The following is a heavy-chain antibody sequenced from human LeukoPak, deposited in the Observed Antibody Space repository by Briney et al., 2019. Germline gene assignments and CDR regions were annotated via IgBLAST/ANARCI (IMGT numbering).Heavy chain of an antibody. CDR2: TSAYNGNR. V-gene: IGHV1-18*01. J-gene: IGHJ4*02. D-gene: IGHD3-10*01. CDR1: GYTFNSYG. Sequence: ASVKVSCKASGYTFNSYGISWLRQAPGQGLEWMGWTSAYNGNRNYAQKLQGRVTMTNDSSTGPAHMVLKSLSSDDPAHYYFLRGTLGKSYGSVSFDYWGQGSLVTVS. CDR3: LRGTLGKSYGSVSFDY.